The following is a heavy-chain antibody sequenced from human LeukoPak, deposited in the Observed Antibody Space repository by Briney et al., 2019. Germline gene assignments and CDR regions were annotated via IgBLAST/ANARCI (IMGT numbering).Heavy chain of an antibody. J-gene: IGHJ1*01. D-gene: IGHD6-19*01. Sequence: ASVKVSCKVSGYTLTELSMHWVRPAPGKGLEWMGGFDPEEGETIYAQKFQGRVTMTEDTSTDTAYMELSSLRSEDTAVYYCATWIGQWLVPGGGYFQHWGQGTLVTVSS. CDR2: FDPEEGET. CDR1: GYTLTELS. CDR3: ATWIGQWLVPGGGYFQH. V-gene: IGHV1-24*01.